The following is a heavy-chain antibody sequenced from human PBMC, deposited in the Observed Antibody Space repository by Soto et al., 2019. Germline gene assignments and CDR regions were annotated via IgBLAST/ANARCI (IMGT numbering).Heavy chain of an antibody. Sequence: EVQLVESGGGLAQPGGSLRVPCAASGFSFNRYSLNWVRQAPGKGLEWLSYIDSSSTTVYYAGSVKGRFIISRANAKNSLYLQMNSLRDEDTAVYYCARGGVSTIFGDSWGQGTLVTVSS. CDR1: GFSFNRYS. CDR2: IDSSSTTV. D-gene: IGHD5-12*01. CDR3: ARGGVSTIFGDS. V-gene: IGHV3-48*02. J-gene: IGHJ4*02.